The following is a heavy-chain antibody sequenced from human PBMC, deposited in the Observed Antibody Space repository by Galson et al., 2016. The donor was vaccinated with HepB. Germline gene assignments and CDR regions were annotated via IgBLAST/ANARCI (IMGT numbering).Heavy chain of an antibody. CDR1: GSNFTSFW. J-gene: IGHJ3*02. D-gene: IGHD3-3*02. V-gene: IGHV5-10-1*01. CDR3: AGHFHDAFDI. Sequence: QSGAEVTKPGESLKISCKGSGSNFTSFWISWVRQMPGKGLEWMGKIDPTNPNINYSPPSRGHVIMSSDKSLSTAYLQWSSLKASDTAIYFCAGHFHDAFDIWGQGTVVTVSS. CDR2: IDPTNPNI.